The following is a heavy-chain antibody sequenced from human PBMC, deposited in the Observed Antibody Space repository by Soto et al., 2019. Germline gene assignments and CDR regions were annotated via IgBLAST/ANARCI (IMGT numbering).Heavy chain of an antibody. Sequence: QITLKESGPTLVKPTQTLTLTCTFSGFSLSTSGVGVGWIRQPPGKALEWLALIYWDDDKRYSPSLKSRLTITKDTXXNXVXXTMTNMDPVDTATYYCAHSGAYYDILTGYYYYFDYWGQGTLVTVSS. CDR1: GFSLSTSGVG. D-gene: IGHD3-9*01. J-gene: IGHJ4*02. V-gene: IGHV2-5*02. CDR3: AHSGAYYDILTGYYYYFDY. CDR2: IYWDDDK.